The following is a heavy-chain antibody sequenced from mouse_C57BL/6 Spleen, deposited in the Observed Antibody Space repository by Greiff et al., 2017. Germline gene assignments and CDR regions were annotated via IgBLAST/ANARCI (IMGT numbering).Heavy chain of an antibody. J-gene: IGHJ2*01. CDR1: GYSFTGYY. Sequence: EVKLMESGPELVKPGASVKISCKASGYSFTGYYMNWVKQSPEKSLEWIGEINPSTGGTTYNQKFKAKATLTVDKSSSTAYMQLKSLTSEDSAVYYCASYYGTLFDYWGQGTTLTVSS. CDR2: INPSTGGT. V-gene: IGHV1-42*01. CDR3: ASYYGTLFDY. D-gene: IGHD1-1*01.